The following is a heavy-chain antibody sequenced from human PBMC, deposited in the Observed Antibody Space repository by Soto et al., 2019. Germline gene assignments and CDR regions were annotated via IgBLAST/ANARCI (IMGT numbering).Heavy chain of an antibody. Sequence: EVQLVESGGGLIPPGGSLRLSCAASEFLVNSAYMTWIRQAPGKGLEWLSMINSDGSTLYAESVKGRFTISRDNSKNRLDLQMNSLRAEDTAMYYCARSGYSFAWGYWGQGTLVIVTS. CDR1: EFLVNSAY. CDR3: ARSGYSFAWGY. V-gene: IGHV3-53*01. D-gene: IGHD5-18*01. J-gene: IGHJ4*02. CDR2: INSDGST.